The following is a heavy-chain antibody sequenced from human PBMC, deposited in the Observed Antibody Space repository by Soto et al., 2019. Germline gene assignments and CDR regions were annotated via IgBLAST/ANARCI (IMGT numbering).Heavy chain of an antibody. CDR1: GGTFSSYA. D-gene: IGHD3-10*01. CDR2: ISTIFGTA. J-gene: IGHJ6*02. CDR3: ASAFRPLLPAAHGMDV. Sequence: SVKVSCKASGGTFSSYAISWVRQAPGQGLEWMGGISTIFGTANYAQKFQGRVTITADESTSTAYTELSSLRSEDTAVYYCASAFRPLLPAAHGMDVWGQGTPVTVSS. V-gene: IGHV1-69*13.